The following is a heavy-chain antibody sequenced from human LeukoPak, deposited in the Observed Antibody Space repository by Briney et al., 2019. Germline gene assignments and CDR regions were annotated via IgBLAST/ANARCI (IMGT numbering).Heavy chain of an antibody. V-gene: IGHV4-39*07. CDR1: GDSISTNVYY. CDR3: ASGGSPASYYYYMDV. Sequence: PSETLSLTCAVSGDSISTNVYYWGWIRQPPGKGLEWIGSIYYSGHTYYNESLKSRATLSIDRSKNQFSLRLNSVTAADTAMYYCASGGSPASYYYYMDVWGKGTTVTVSS. J-gene: IGHJ6*03. D-gene: IGHD1-26*01. CDR2: IYYSGHT.